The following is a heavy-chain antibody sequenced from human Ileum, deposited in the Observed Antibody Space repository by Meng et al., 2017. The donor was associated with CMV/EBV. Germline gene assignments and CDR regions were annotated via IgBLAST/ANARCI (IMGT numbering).Heavy chain of an antibody. Sequence: VHLPESGPRLVKPSETLSLTCTVSGGSISGSFFWSWVRQSAGKRLEWIGRIDPSGSANYNPSLQGRITVSIDTSNNQFSLKLSSVTAADTAFYYCARFPYNNSGYYLVYWGQGTLVTVSS. CDR3: ARFPYNNSGYYLVY. D-gene: IGHD3-22*01. CDR2: IDPSGSA. V-gene: IGHV4-4*07. J-gene: IGHJ4*02. CDR1: GGSISGSFF.